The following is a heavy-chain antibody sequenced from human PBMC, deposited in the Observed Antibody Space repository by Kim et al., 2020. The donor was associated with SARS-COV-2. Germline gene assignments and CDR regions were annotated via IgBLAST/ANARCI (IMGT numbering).Heavy chain of an antibody. J-gene: IGHJ6*02. CDR3: ARPGAKYQLLTYGMDV. V-gene: IGHV3-33*01. Sequence: GGSLRLSCAASGFTFSSYGMHWVRQAPGKGLEWVAVIWYDGSNKYYADSVKGRFTISRDNSKNTLYLQMNSLRAEDTAVYYCARPGAKYQLLTYGMDVWGQGTTVTVSS. CDR1: GFTFSSYG. D-gene: IGHD2-2*01. CDR2: IWYDGSNK.